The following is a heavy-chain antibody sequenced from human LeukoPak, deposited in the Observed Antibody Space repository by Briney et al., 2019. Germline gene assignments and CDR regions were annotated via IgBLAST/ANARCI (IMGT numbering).Heavy chain of an antibody. Sequence: ASVTVSYMHSGYIFTNYYIVWVRQAPGQGLEWMGWMDPNSGDMRYAQKVQDRVTLTRDTSISAGYMELSRLTSEDTAVYYCAIWSRISGFEVIDLWGQGTLVTVSS. CDR1: GYIFTNYY. V-gene: IGHV1-2*02. CDR3: AIWSRISGFEVIDL. J-gene: IGHJ5*02. CDR2: MDPNSGDM. D-gene: IGHD3-3*01.